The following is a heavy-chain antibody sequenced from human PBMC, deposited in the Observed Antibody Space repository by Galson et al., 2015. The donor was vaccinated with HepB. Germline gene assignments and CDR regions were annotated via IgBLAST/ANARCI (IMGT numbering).Heavy chain of an antibody. D-gene: IGHD6-19*01. CDR3: ARLFGGWELNYYYAMDV. CDR2: ISVYNGNT. V-gene: IGHV1-18*04. J-gene: IGHJ6*02. CDR1: GYMFISHG. Sequence: SVKVSCKASGYMFISHGISWVRQAPGQGLEWIGWISVYNGNTKYAQKLQGRVTMTTETSTSTAYMELRSLRVDDTAVYYCARLFGGWELNYYYAMDVWGQGTTVTVSS.